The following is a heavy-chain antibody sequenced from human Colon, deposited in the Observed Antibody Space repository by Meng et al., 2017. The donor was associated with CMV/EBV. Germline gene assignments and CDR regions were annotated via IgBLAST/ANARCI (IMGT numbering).Heavy chain of an antibody. CDR2: MSSSGSIS. Sequence: GESLKISCAVSGFSLNSYEMNWVRQAPGKGLEWISYMSSSGSISYYADSVKGRFTISRDNSKNTLYLQMNSLRPEDTALYYCAKAHGDSDGSNWWSVYNWFDPWGQGSLVTVSS. CDR1: GFSLNSYE. J-gene: IGHJ5*02. CDR3: AKAHGDSDGSNWWSVYNWFDP. D-gene: IGHD2-8*02. V-gene: IGHV3-48*03.